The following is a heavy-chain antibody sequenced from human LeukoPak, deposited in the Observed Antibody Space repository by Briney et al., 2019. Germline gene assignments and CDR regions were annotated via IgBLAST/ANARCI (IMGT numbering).Heavy chain of an antibody. Sequence: SETLSLTCAVSGGSFSGYYWSWIRQSPGKGLEWIGETYRSGSTNYNPSLKSRVTISLDTSKNQFSLKLSSVTAADTAVYYCARDKAERWRFANPGYYMDVWGKGTTVTISS. V-gene: IGHV4-34*01. J-gene: IGHJ6*03. CDR3: ARDKAERWRFANPGYYMDV. CDR2: TYRSGST. D-gene: IGHD6-19*01. CDR1: GGSFSGYY.